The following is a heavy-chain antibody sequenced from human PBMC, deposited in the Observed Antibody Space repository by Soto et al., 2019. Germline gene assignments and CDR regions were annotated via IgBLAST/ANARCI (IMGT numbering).Heavy chain of an antibody. V-gene: IGHV3-11*05. D-gene: IGHD3-9*01. J-gene: IGHJ4*02. CDR1: GFTFSDYY. CDR3: ARDRRYYDILTGDSHEDY. CDR2: ISSSSSYT. Sequence: QVQLVESGGGLVQPGGSLRLSCAASGFTFSDYYMSWIRQAPGKGLGWVSYISSSSSYTNYADSVKGRFTISRDNAKNSLYLQMNSMRDEDTAVYYCARDRRYYDILTGDSHEDYWCQGTLVTVSS.